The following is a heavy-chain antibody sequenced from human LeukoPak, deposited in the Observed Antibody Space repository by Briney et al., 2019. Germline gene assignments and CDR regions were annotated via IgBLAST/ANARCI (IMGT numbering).Heavy chain of an antibody. D-gene: IGHD2-2*01. V-gene: IGHV3-48*03. CDR3: VSQTGYCSSTSCSVDY. J-gene: IGHJ4*02. CDR1: GFTFSSYE. Sequence: GGSLRLSCAASGFTFSSYEMNWVRQAPGKGLEWVSYISSSGSTIYYADSVKGRFTISRDNAKNSLYLQMNSLRAEDTAVYYCVSQTGYCSSTSCSVDYWGQGTLVTVSS. CDR2: ISSSGSTI.